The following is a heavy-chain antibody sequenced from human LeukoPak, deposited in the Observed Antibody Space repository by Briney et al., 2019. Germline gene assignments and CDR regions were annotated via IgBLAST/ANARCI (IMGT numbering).Heavy chain of an antibody. CDR1: GFTFRNYA. Sequence: PGGSLRLSCAASGFTFRNYAMTTVRPAPGTGLEWVSTISGSGGRTYYADSVKGRFTISRDKAKNTRYLHINSLRAERTAVFYCARGSGWYVNYWGQGTLVTVSS. CDR2: ISGSGGRT. V-gene: IGHV3-23*01. D-gene: IGHD6-19*01. J-gene: IGHJ4*02. CDR3: ARGSGWYVNY.